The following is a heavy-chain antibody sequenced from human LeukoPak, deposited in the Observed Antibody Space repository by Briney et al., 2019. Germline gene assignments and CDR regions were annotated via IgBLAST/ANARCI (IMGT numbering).Heavy chain of an antibody. CDR1: GYTFTSYG. Sequence: ASVKVSCKASGYTFTSYGISWVRQAPGQGLEWMGWISAYNGNTNYAQKLQGRVTMTTDTSTSTAYMELRSLRSDDTAVYYCARGRKVYYDSSGYYYGFDYWGQGTLVTVSS. D-gene: IGHD3-22*01. J-gene: IGHJ4*02. CDR3: ARGRKVYYDSSGYYYGFDY. CDR2: ISAYNGNT. V-gene: IGHV1-18*01.